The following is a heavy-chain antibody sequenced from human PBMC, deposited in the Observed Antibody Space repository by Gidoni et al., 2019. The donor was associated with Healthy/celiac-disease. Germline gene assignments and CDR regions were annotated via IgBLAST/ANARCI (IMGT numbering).Heavy chain of an antibody. CDR3: AKAGSSWYEGGVSDY. Sequence: EVQLLESGGGLVQPGGSLRLSCAASGFTFSSDAMSWVRQAPGKGLEWVSAMSGSGGSTYYADSVKGRFTISRDNSKNTLYLQMNSLRAEDTAVYYCAKAGSSWYEGGVSDYWGQGTLVTVSS. D-gene: IGHD6-13*01. CDR1: GFTFSSDA. V-gene: IGHV3-23*01. CDR2: MSGSGGST. J-gene: IGHJ4*02.